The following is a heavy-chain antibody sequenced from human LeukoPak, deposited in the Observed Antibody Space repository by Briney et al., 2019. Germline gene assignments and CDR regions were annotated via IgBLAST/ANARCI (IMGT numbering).Heavy chain of an antibody. Sequence: GGSLRLSCAPSGFTFSSYAMHWVRQAPGKGLEWVAVISYYGSNKYYADSVKGRLTISRDNSKNTLYLQMNSLRAEDTAVYYCARGYRYCSGGSCYEGAFDIWGQGTMVTVSS. CDR2: ISYYGSNK. J-gene: IGHJ3*02. CDR1: GFTFSSYA. V-gene: IGHV3-30*04. D-gene: IGHD2-15*01. CDR3: ARGYRYCSGGSCYEGAFDI.